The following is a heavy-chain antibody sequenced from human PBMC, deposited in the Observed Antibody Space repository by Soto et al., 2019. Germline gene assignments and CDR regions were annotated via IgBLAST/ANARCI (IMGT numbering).Heavy chain of an antibody. J-gene: IGHJ6*03. CDR1: GGSISSYY. CDR2: IYYSGST. CDR3: ARVIHYYYMDV. V-gene: IGHV4-59*01. Sequence: SETLSLTCTVSGGSISSYYWSWIRQPPGKGLEWIGYIYYSGSTNYNPSLKSRVTISVDTSKNQFSLKLSSVTAADTAVYYCARVIHYYYMDVWGKGTTVTVSS.